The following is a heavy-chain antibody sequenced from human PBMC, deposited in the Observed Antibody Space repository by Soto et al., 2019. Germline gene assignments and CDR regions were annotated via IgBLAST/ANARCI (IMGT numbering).Heavy chain of an antibody. D-gene: IGHD3-16*01. V-gene: IGHV1-18*01. Sequence: QVQLVQSGAEVKNPGASVKVACKASGYRFTSYGIGWVRQAPGQGLEWMGWINAYNGNTNYAQNLQCRVTLTTDTSTSTAYMELWSLRSNDTAVYYCAMVDVYVTPSPQDVWGQGTTVTVSS. CDR1: GYRFTSYG. J-gene: IGHJ6*02. CDR2: INAYNGNT. CDR3: AMVDVYVTPSPQDV.